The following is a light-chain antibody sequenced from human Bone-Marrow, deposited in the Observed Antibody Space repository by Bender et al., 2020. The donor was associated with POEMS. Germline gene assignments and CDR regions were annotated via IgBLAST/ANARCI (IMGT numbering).Light chain of an antibody. Sequence: QSALTQPASVSGSPGQSITISCTGTSSDVGAYNYVSWYQQYPGKAPKLMISELCTRPTGISQRLSGSLSRHAVPLPLCGPQPGEDAHYFCCIYTRNAPVMFG. CDR2: ELC. J-gene: IGLJ3*02. CDR3: CIYTRNAPVM. CDR1: SSDVGAYNY. V-gene: IGLV2-14*01.